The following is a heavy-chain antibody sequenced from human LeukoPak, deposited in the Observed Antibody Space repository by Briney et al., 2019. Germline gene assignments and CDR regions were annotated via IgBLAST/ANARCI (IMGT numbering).Heavy chain of an antibody. CDR1: GFTFSSYA. V-gene: IGHV3-30-3*01. D-gene: IGHD3-10*01. CDR2: ISYDGSNK. CDR3: ARDLVGGLWFGDLGCFDY. J-gene: IGHJ4*02. Sequence: PVRSLRLSCAASGFTFSSYAMHWVRQAPGKGLEWVAVISYDGSNKYYADSVKGRFTISRDNSKNTLYLQMNSLRAEDTAVYYCARDLVGGLWFGDLGCFDYWGQGTLVTVSS.